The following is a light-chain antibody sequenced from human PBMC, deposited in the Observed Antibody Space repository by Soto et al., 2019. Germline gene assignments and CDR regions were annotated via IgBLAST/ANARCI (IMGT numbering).Light chain of an antibody. CDR1: QSVSDW. Sequence: DIQMTQSPSILSASVGDRVTITCRASQSVSDWLAWYQQKPGKAPKLLIFEASTLAGGVPSRFSGSGSGTEFTLTITSLQPDDFAIYYCQHYDSHRGSFGQGTKLEIK. CDR2: EAS. V-gene: IGKV1-5*01. J-gene: IGKJ2*01. CDR3: QHYDSHRGS.